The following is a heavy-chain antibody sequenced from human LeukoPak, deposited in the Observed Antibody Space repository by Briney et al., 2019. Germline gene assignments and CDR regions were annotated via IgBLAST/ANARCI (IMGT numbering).Heavy chain of an antibody. J-gene: IGHJ4*02. CDR1: GYTFTSYD. Sequence: ASVKVSCKASGYTFTSYDINWVRQATGQGLEWMGWMNPNSGNTGYAQKFQGRVTMTRNTSISTAYMELSSLRSEDTAVYYCARPRIAAAGYYFDYWGRGTLVTVSS. V-gene: IGHV1-8*01. D-gene: IGHD6-13*01. CDR3: ARPRIAAAGYYFDY. CDR2: MNPNSGNT.